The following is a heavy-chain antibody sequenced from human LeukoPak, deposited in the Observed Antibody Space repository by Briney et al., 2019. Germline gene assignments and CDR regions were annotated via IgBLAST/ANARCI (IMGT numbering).Heavy chain of an antibody. D-gene: IGHD4-4*01. CDR2: ITSSSKYI. CDR3: GRDLYSSSPPVKNYYGMDV. CDR1: GFTFSSYS. Sequence: PGGSLRLSCAASGFTFSSYSMNWVRQAPGKGLEWFSSITSSSKYIYYADSLKGRFTISRDNAKNSLYLQVNSLRAEDTAVYYCGRDLYSSSPPVKNYYGMDVWGQGTTVTVSS. V-gene: IGHV3-21*01. J-gene: IGHJ6*02.